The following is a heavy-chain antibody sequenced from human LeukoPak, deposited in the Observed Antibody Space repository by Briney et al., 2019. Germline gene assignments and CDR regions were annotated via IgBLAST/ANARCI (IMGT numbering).Heavy chain of an antibody. CDR1: GGSFSGYY. J-gene: IGHJ4*02. Sequence: PSETLSLTCAVYGGSFSGYYWTWIRQPPGKGLEWIGEINPSGSTNYNPSLKSRVTISVDTSKKQFSLKVSSVTAADTAVFYCARGQGRDGYNGILEYWGQGALVTVSS. D-gene: IGHD5-24*01. V-gene: IGHV4-34*01. CDR3: ARGQGRDGYNGILEY. CDR2: INPSGST.